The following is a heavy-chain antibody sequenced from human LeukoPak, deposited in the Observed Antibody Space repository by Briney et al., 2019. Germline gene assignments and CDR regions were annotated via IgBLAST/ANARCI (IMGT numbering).Heavy chain of an antibody. V-gene: IGHV1-3*01. CDR3: ARDNRIYSPFDY. J-gene: IGHJ4*02. Sequence: ASVKVSCKASGYSFTTYAIHWVRQAPGQRLEWMGWVNAGNGNTKYSQRFQGRVTITRDTSATTAYMALSSLGSEDTAVYYCARDNRIYSPFDYWGQGTLVTVSS. D-gene: IGHD2-21*01. CDR2: VNAGNGNT. CDR1: GYSFTTYA.